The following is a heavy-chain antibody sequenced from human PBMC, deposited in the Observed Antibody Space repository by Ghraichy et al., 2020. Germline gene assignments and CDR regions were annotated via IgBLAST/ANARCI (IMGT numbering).Heavy chain of an antibody. CDR1: GLTFSSYA. CDR2: INNNGGST. D-gene: IGHD3-9*01. CDR3: VKDILTGYYDNY. Sequence: GGSLRLSCSASGLTFSSYAMHWVRQAPGKGLEYVSAINNNGGSTYYTDSVKGRFTISRDNSKNTLYLQMSSLRAEDTAVYYCVKDILTGYYDNYWGQGTLVTVSS. J-gene: IGHJ4*02. V-gene: IGHV3-64D*06.